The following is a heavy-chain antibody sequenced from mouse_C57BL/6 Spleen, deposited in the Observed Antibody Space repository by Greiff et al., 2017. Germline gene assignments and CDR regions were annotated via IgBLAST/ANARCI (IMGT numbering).Heavy chain of an antibody. J-gene: IGHJ2*01. Sequence: VQLQQPGAELVKPGASVKMSCKASGYTFTSYWITWVKQRPGQGLEWIGDIYPGSGSTNYNEKFKSKATLTVDTSSSTAYMQHSSLTSEDSAVYYCARIGARDDNDLDYWGQGTTLTVSS. D-gene: IGHD2-4*01. CDR1: GYTFTSYW. CDR2: IYPGSGST. V-gene: IGHV1-55*01. CDR3: ARIGARDDNDLDY.